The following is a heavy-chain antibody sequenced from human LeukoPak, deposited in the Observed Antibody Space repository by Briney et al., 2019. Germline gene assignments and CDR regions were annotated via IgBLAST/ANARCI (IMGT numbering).Heavy chain of an antibody. V-gene: IGHV3-30*18. CDR1: GFGFSNYG. J-gene: IGHJ4*02. Sequence: GGSLRLSCAASGFGFSNYGMHWVRQAPGKGLEWVAVMSYDGNIQYYADSVEGRFTISRDNSRDTLYLQMNSLTAEDTAVYYCGKYLQTSVGANDYWGQGTLVTVSS. CDR2: MSYDGNIQ. D-gene: IGHD1-26*01. CDR3: GKYLQTSVGANDY.